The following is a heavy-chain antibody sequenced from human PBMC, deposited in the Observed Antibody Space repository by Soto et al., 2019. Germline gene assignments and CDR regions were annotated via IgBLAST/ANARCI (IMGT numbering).Heavy chain of an antibody. CDR1: GDSLRRGFHH. Sequence: QVQLQESGSGLLKPSQTLSLDCSVSGDSLRRGFHHWSWIRQTPGKGLQLIGYIDTNGDTHYDPSLRNRLNMSIVTTESSFALKVTSVPAADTAVYYCARGTVYYCPNDKCGGFFDHWGQGALVTVTS. D-gene: IGHD2-8*01. CDR2: IDTNGDT. J-gene: IGHJ4*02. V-gene: IGHV4-31*02. CDR3: ARGTVYYCPNDKCGGFFDH.